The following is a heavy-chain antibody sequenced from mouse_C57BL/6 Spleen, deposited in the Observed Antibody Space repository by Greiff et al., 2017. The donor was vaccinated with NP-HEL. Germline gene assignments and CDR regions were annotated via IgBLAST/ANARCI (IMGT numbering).Heavy chain of an antibody. CDR1: GYTFTSYW. J-gene: IGHJ4*01. D-gene: IGHD1-1*01. CDR3: AREGYGPYAMDY. CDR2: IHPNSGST. V-gene: IGHV1-64*01. Sequence: VQLQQSGAELVKPGASVKLSCKASGYTFTSYWMHWVKQRPGQGLEWIGMIHPNSGSTNYNEKFKSKATLTVDKSSSTAYMQLSSLTSEDSAVYYCAREGYGPYAMDYWGQGTSVTVSS.